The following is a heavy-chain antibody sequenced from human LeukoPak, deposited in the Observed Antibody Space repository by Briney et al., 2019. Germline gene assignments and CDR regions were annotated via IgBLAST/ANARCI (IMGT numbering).Heavy chain of an antibody. J-gene: IGHJ5*02. V-gene: IGHV4-31*03. Sequence: NSSETLSLTCPVSGASINSGDYYWSWIRQHPGKGLEWIGYIYYRGTMHDNPTLKRRVFISIDTTKNQFSLNLSPVTAADTAVYYCARDVGRDGFNLRNWFDPWGQGTLVTVSS. CDR1: GASINSGDYY. D-gene: IGHD5-24*01. CDR2: IYYRGTM. CDR3: ARDVGRDGFNLRNWFDP.